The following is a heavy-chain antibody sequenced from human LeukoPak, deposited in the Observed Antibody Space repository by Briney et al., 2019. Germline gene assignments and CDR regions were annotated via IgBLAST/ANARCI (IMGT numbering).Heavy chain of an antibody. CDR1: GFTFSSYG. CDR2: IWYDGSNK. D-gene: IGHD6-13*01. Sequence: PGGSLRLSCAASGFTFSSYGMHWVRQAPGKGLEWVAVIWYDGSNKYYADSVKGRFTISRDNSKNTLYLQMNSLRAEDTAVYYCARDYIAAAGTLDYWGQGTLVIVSS. J-gene: IGHJ4*02. V-gene: IGHV3-33*01. CDR3: ARDYIAAAGTLDY.